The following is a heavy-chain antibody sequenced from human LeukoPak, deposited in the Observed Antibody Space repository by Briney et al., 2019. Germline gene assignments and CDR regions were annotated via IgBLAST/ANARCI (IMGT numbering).Heavy chain of an antibody. CDR2: IYSGGST. D-gene: IGHD4-17*01. CDR1: GFTVSSNY. J-gene: IGHJ5*02. Sequence: GGSLRLSCAASGFTVSSNYMSWVRQAPGKGLEWVSVIYSGGSTYYADSVKGRFTISRDNSKNTLYLQMNSLRAEDTAVYYCARVVRHRHFYGDYVRWFDPWGQGTLATVSS. V-gene: IGHV3-66*01. CDR3: ARVVRHRHFYGDYVRWFDP.